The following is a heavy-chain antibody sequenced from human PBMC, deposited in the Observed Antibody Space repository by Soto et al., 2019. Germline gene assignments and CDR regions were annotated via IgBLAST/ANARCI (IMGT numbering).Heavy chain of an antibody. CDR1: GYTFTSYY. Sequence: ASVKVSCKASGYTFTSYYMHWVRQAPGQRFEWMGIINPSGGSTSYAQKFQGRVTMTRDTSTSTVYMELSSLRSEDTAVYYCARVRAYCSSTSCYVLDYWGQGTLVTVSS. D-gene: IGHD2-2*01. V-gene: IGHV1-46*03. CDR2: INPSGGST. J-gene: IGHJ4*02. CDR3: ARVRAYCSSTSCYVLDY.